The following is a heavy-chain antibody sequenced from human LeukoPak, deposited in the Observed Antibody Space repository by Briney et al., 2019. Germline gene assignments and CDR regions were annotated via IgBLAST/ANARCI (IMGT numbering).Heavy chain of an antibody. J-gene: IGHJ5*02. V-gene: IGHV1-3*03. D-gene: IGHD1-26*01. CDR1: GYTFTSYA. CDR3: ARGWGRYNWFDP. Sequence: ASVKVSCKASGYTFTSYAMHWVRQAPGQRLEWMGWINAGNGNTKYSQEFQGRVTITRDTSASTAYMELSSLRSEDMAVYYCARGWGRYNWFDPWGQGTLVTVSS. CDR2: INAGNGNT.